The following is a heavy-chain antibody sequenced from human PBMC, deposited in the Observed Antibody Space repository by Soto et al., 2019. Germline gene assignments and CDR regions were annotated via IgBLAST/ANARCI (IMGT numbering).Heavy chain of an antibody. V-gene: IGHV1-69*12. J-gene: IGHJ6*02. CDR2: IIPIFGTA. Sequence: QVQLVQSGAEVKKPGSSVKVSCKASGGTFSSYAISWVRQAPGQGLEWMGGIIPIFGTANYAQKFQGRVTITADESTSTAYMELSSLRSEDTAVYYCARGGVELELHGYYSGMDVWGQGTTVTVSS. D-gene: IGHD1-7*01. CDR3: ARGGVELELHGYYSGMDV. CDR1: GGTFSSYA.